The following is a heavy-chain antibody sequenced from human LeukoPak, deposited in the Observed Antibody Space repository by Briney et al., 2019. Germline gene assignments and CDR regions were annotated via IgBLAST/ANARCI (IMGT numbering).Heavy chain of an antibody. CDR1: GFTFSGYA. CDR3: ARDKGRASVYGMDV. CDR2: IWSDGSNK. D-gene: IGHD5/OR15-5a*01. J-gene: IGHJ6*02. Sequence: PGGSLRLSCAASGFTFSGYAMHWVRQAPGKGLEWVAAIWSDGSNKYYVDSVKGRFTISRDNSKNTLYLQMNSLRAEDTALYCCARDKGRASVYGMDVWGQGTTVTVSS. V-gene: IGHV3-33*01.